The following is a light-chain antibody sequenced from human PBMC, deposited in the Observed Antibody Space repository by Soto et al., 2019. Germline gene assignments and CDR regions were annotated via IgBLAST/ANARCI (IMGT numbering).Light chain of an antibody. J-gene: IGKJ1*01. Sequence: EIVLTQSPATLSLSPGERATLSCRASQSVSSYLAWYQQKPGQAPRLLTYGASNRATGIPDRFSGSGSGTDFTLTISRLEPEDFAVYYCQQYGSSLSFGQGTKVDI. CDR3: QQYGSSLS. V-gene: IGKV3-20*01. CDR2: GAS. CDR1: QSVSSY.